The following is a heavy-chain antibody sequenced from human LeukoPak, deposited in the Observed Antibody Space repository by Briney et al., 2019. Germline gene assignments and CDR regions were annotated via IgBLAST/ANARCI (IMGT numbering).Heavy chain of an antibody. V-gene: IGHV4-59*08. D-gene: IGHD2-2*01. J-gene: IGHJ4*02. Sequence: SETLSLTCTVSGGSISSYYWNWIRQPPGKGLEWIGYIYYSGSTNYNPSLKSRVTISVDTSKNQFSLKLSSVTAADTAVYYCARHGGLGYCSSTSCHGFDYWGQGTLVTVSS. CDR1: GGSISSYY. CDR3: ARHGGLGYCSSTSCHGFDY. CDR2: IYYSGST.